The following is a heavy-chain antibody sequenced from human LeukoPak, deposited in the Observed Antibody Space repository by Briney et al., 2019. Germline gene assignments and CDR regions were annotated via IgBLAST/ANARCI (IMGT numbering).Heavy chain of an antibody. V-gene: IGHV3-30*18. CDR3: AKKRDAFDI. CDR1: GFTFSSYG. Sequence: GGSLRLSCAASGFTFSSYGMHWVRQAPGKGLEWVAVISYDGSNKYYADSVKGRFTISRDNSKNTLYLHMNSLRAEDTAMYYCAKKRDAFDIWGQGTVVAVSS. D-gene: IGHD5-24*01. CDR2: ISYDGSNK. J-gene: IGHJ3*02.